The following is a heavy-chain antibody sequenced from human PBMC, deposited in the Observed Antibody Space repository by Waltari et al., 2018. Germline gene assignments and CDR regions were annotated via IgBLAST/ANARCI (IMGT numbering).Heavy chain of an antibody. CDR2: TSNKANSHTP. D-gene: IGHD3-3*01. J-gene: IGHJ4*02. V-gene: IGHV3-72*01. Sequence: EVQLVESGGGLVQPGGSLRLSCAASGFTFSDHFMDWVVQAPGKGLRWVGRTSNKANSHTPYSPASVTGRFTISRDDSAHALYLQMNSLKTEDTTVYYCARDFFSGWGKGTLVIVSS. CDR3: ARDFFSG. CDR1: GFTFSDHF.